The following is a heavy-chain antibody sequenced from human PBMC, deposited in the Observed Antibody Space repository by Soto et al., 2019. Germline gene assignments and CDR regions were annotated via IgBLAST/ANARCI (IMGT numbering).Heavy chain of an antibody. CDR3: ASLLAGRDFDY. J-gene: IGHJ4*02. V-gene: IGHV1-46*01. CDR2: INPSGGST. Sequence: QVQLVQSGAEVKKPGASVKVSCKASGYTFTSYYMHWVRQAPGQGLEWMGIINPSGGSTSYAQKFQGRVTMTRDTSTSTVYVELSSLRSEDTAVYYCASLLAGRDFDYWGQGTLVTVSS. D-gene: IGHD6-19*01. CDR1: GYTFTSYY.